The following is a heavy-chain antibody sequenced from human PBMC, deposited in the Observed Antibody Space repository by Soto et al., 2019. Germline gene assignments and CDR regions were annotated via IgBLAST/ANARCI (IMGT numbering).Heavy chain of an antibody. V-gene: IGHV6-1*01. Sequence: SQTLSLTCAISGDSVSSNSAAWNWIRQSPSRGLEWLGRTYYRSKWYNDYAVSVKSRITINPDTSKNQFSLQLNSVTPEDTAVYYCARDTNSLNYGYYYHGMDVWGQGTTVTVSS. D-gene: IGHD1-7*01. CDR2: TYYRSKWYN. CDR1: GDSVSSNSAA. J-gene: IGHJ6*02. CDR3: ARDTNSLNYGYYYHGMDV.